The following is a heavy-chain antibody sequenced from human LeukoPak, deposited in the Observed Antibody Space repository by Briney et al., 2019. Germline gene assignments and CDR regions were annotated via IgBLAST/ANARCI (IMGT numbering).Heavy chain of an antibody. V-gene: IGHV4-39*07. CDR2: IDYSGST. Sequence: PSETLSLTCTVSGGSISSSSYYWGWIRQPPGKGLEWIGRIDYSGSTNYNPSLKSRVTISIDTSKDQFSLKLTSVTAADTAVYYCARNNGPVLEPWGQGSLVTASS. J-gene: IGHJ5*02. CDR3: ARNNGPVLEP. D-gene: IGHD1-14*01. CDR1: GGSISSSSYY.